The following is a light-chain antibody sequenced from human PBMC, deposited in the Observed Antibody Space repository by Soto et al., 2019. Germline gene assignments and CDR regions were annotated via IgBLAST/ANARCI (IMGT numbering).Light chain of an antibody. CDR3: QQSGSSPIT. V-gene: IGKV3-15*01. CDR2: GAS. CDR1: QSVSYY. Sequence: EILMTQSPATLSVSPGERVTFSCRASQSVSYYLAWYQQKPGQAPRLLIYGASTRATGIPARFSGSGSGTDFTLTISRLEPEDFAVYYCQQSGSSPITFGQGTRLEIK. J-gene: IGKJ5*01.